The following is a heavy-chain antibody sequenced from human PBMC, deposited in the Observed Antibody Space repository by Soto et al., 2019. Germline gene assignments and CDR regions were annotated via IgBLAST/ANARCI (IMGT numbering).Heavy chain of an antibody. Sequence: QVQLVQSGAEVKKPGASVKVSCKASGYTFSSYDINWVRQATGQGLEWMGWMSANSGNTGYAQKFERRVTMTRNTSISTTYMELSSLRSEDTAVYYCARGIDQGMDVWGQGTTVTVSS. CDR1: GYTFSSYD. J-gene: IGHJ6*02. D-gene: IGHD2-2*01. V-gene: IGHV1-8*01. CDR3: ARGIDQGMDV. CDR2: MSANSGNT.